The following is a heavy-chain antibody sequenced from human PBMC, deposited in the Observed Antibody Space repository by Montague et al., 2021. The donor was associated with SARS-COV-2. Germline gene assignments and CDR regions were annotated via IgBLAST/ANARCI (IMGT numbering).Heavy chain of an antibody. CDR3: AWKWSGRSDLAD. CDR2: IYHTRST. CDR1: GDSISANNW. Sequence: SETLSLTCVVYGDSISANNWWTWVRLPPGEGLGRVGVIYHTRSTKYQPSIKSRASMSVDKYWNQFSLRLTSVTAADTVIYYCAWKWSGRSDLADWGQGTLVTVSS. V-gene: IGHV4-4*02. D-gene: IGHD1-26*01. J-gene: IGHJ4*01.